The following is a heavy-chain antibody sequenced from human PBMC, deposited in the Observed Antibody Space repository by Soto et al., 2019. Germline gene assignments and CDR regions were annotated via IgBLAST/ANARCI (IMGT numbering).Heavy chain of an antibody. J-gene: IGHJ4*02. Sequence: GGSLRLSCAASGFTFSSYWMSWVRQAPGKGLEWVANIKQDGSEKYYGDSVKGRFTISRDNAKNSLYLQMNSLRSEDTAVHYCAREHSSSRVYFDYWGQGTLVTVSS. CDR3: AREHSSSRVYFDY. D-gene: IGHD2-2*01. CDR2: IKQDGSEK. CDR1: GFTFSSYW. V-gene: IGHV3-7*01.